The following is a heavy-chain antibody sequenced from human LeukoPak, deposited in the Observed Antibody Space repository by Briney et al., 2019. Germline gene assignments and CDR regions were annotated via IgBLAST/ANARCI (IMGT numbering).Heavy chain of an antibody. D-gene: IGHD3-10*01. CDR2: IYPGDSET. V-gene: IGHV5-51*01. CDR3: ARRLVRGGGADY. CDR1: GSIFTSHW. Sequence: GESLQISCKGSGSIFTSHWIGWVRQLPGKGLEWMGIIYPGDSETRYSPSFEGQVTISADRSISTAYLQWSSLKASDTAMYYCARRLVRGGGADYWGQGTLVSVSS. J-gene: IGHJ4*02.